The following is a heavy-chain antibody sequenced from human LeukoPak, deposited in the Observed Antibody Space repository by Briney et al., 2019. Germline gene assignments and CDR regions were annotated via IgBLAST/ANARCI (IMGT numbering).Heavy chain of an antibody. J-gene: IGHJ4*02. CDR3: ARMVYYYDSSGYNYYFHH. D-gene: IGHD3-22*01. Sequence: GGSLRLSCAASGFTVSDNYMSWVRQAPRKGLEWVSVIYTGGNTYYADSVKGRFTISRDNSKNMLYLQMNSLTAKDTAVYFCARMVYYYDSSGYNYYFHHWGQGIVVTVSS. V-gene: IGHV3-66*01. CDR2: IYTGGNT. CDR1: GFTVSDNY.